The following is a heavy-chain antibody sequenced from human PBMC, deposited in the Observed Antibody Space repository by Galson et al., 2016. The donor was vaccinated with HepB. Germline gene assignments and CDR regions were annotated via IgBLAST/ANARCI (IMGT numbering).Heavy chain of an antibody. J-gene: IGHJ5*02. CDR3: ARTKKIEYNRSRRAVWFDA. CDR1: GFSLSTSGVG. Sequence: PALVKPTQTLTLTCTFSGFSLSTSGVGVGWIRQPPGKALEWLALVYWDNDKRYGPSLRSGLTITKDTSKNQVVLTMTNMDPVDTATYYCARTKKIEYNRSRRAVWFDAWGQGTLVTVSS. V-gene: IGHV2-5*05. CDR2: VYWDNDK. D-gene: IGHD6-6*01.